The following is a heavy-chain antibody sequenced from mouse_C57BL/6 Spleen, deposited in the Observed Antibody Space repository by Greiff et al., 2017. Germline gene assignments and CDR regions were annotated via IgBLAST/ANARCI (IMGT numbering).Heavy chain of an antibody. J-gene: IGHJ4*01. D-gene: IGHD2-4*01. CDR3: ARGGLRHCARDY. Sequence: VQLVESGAELVKPGASVQISCKASGYAFSSYWMNWVKQRPGKGLAWIGQIYPGDGDTKYNGKFKGKATLTADKSSSTAYMQLSSLTSEDSAVYYCARGGLRHCARDYWGQGTSVTVSS. CDR2: IYPGDGDT. CDR1: GYAFSSYW. V-gene: IGHV1-80*01.